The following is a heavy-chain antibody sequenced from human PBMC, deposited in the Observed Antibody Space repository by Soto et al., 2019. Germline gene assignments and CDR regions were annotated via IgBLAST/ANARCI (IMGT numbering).Heavy chain of an antibody. J-gene: IGHJ4*02. V-gene: IGHV3-7*01. D-gene: IGHD3-16*01. CDR2: IKQDGSEN. Sequence: EVQLVESGGGLVQPGGSLGLSCVVSGFTFSNYWMSWVRQAPGKGLEWVSNIKQDGSENYYMDSVKGRFTISRDNAKNSLYLQMNSLRVEDTAVYYCARVGDYVWQTYKSDFWGQGTLVTVSS. CDR3: ARVGDYVWQTYKSDF. CDR1: GFTFSNYW.